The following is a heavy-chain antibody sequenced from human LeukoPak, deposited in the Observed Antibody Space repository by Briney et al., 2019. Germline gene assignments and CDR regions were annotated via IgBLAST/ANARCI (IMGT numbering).Heavy chain of an antibody. CDR1: GFTFSSYW. CDR2: INTDGSST. D-gene: IGHD3-22*01. CDR3: ARTSYYDSSGYLGFDY. J-gene: IGHJ4*02. V-gene: IGHV3-74*01. Sequence: PGGSLRLSCVASGFTFSSYWMHWVRQAPGKGLVWVSRINTDGSSTSYADSVKGRFTISRDNAKNTLYLQMNSLRAEDTAVYYCARTSYYDSSGYLGFDYWGQGTLVTVSS.